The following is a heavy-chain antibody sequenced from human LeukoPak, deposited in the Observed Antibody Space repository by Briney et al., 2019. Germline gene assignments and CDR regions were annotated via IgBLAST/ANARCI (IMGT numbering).Heavy chain of an antibody. CDR3: ARKRASLYYYDSSGRFYY. V-gene: IGHV4-34*01. CDR2: INHSGST. D-gene: IGHD3-22*01. J-gene: IGHJ4*02. CDR1: GGSFSCYY. Sequence: SETLSLTCAVYGGSFSCYYWSWIRQPPGKGLEWIGEINHSGSTNYNPSLKSRVTISVDTSKNQFSLKLSSVTAADTAVYYCARKRASLYYYDSSGRFYYWGQGTLVTVSS.